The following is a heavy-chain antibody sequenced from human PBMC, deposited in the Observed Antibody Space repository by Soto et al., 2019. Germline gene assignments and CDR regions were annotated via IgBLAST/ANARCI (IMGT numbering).Heavy chain of an antibody. D-gene: IGHD7-27*01. Sequence: SSPLSLTCAFYGGSFSGYYWSWIRQPPGKGLEWIGEINHSGSTNYNPSLKSRVTISVDTSKNQFSLKLSSVTAADTAVYYCARTNWGWYYGMDVWGQGTTVTVSS. CDR3: ARTNWGWYYGMDV. J-gene: IGHJ6*02. V-gene: IGHV4-34*01. CDR2: INHSGST. CDR1: GGSFSGYY.